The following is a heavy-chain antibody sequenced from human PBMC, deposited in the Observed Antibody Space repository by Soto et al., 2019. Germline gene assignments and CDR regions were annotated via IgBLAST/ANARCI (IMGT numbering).Heavy chain of an antibody. J-gene: IGHJ6*02. CDR2: TYYRSKWYN. CDR1: GDSVSSNSAA. V-gene: IGHV6-1*01. CDR3: ARELVYNWKDGPYYYGMDV. Sequence: KQSQTLSLTCAISGDSVSSNSAAWNWIRQSPSRGLEWLGRTYYRSKWYNDYAVSVKSRITINPDTSKNQFSLQLNSVTPEDTAVYYCARELVYNWKDGPYYYGMDVWGQGTTVTVSS. D-gene: IGHD1-20*01.